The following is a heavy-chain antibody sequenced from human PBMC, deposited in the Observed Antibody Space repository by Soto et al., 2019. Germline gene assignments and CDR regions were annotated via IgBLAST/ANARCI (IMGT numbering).Heavy chain of an antibody. J-gene: IGHJ4*02. V-gene: IGHV4-59*01. CDR2: MYDSVTT. Sequence: QVHLQESGPRLVKPSETLSLTCSVSGDSISSNHWSWIRQPPGKGLEWIGCMYDSVTTRYYSFFKGRATISIDTSNKQLSLTLTSVTAADTAVYYCATYHAGGACRGRWGQGTLVIISS. D-gene: IGHD1-26*01. CDR3: ATYHAGGACRGR. CDR1: GDSISSNH.